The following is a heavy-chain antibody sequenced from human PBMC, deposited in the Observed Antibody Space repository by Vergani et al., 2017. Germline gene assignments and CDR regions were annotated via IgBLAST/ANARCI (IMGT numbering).Heavy chain of an antibody. CDR2: LTGGGGSP. D-gene: IGHD3-22*01. CDR3: AKVRSITMISPRGYYYGMDV. Sequence: EVQLLESGGSLKQPGGSVRLSCAASGFTFSTYAMHWVRQAPGKGLEWVSALTGGGGSPYYADSFKGRFIVSRDNSKNTLYLQMNSLRAEDTAVYYCAKVRSITMISPRGYYYGMDVWGQGTTVTVSS. J-gene: IGHJ6*02. CDR1: GFTFSTYA. V-gene: IGHV3-23*01.